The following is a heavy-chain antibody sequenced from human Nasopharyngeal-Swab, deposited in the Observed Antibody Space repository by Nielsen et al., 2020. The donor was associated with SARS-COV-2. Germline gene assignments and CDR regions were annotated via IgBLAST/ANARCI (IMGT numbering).Heavy chain of an antibody. Sequence: SETLSLTCTVSGDSISGYYWSWIRQPPGKGLEWIGKIYYSGSTNYNPSLQSRVSISVDTSKNQFSLKLSSVTTADTAVYYCAREGSVVPAAVDYWGQGTLVTVSS. CDR1: GDSISGYY. J-gene: IGHJ4*02. D-gene: IGHD2-2*01. CDR2: IYYSGST. CDR3: AREGSVVPAAVDY. V-gene: IGHV4-59*01.